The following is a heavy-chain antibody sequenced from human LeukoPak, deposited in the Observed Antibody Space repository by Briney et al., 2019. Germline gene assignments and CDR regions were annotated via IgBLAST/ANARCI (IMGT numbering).Heavy chain of an antibody. CDR1: GFTFSSYS. CDR3: ARDGGLPYDFWSGYYPRWFDP. D-gene: IGHD3-3*01. CDR2: ISSAGTYI. J-gene: IGHJ5*02. V-gene: IGHV3-21*01. Sequence: GGSLRLSCAVSGFTFSSYSMNWVRQAPGKGLEWVSSISSAGTYIYYADSVKGRFTISRDNAKNSLYLQMNSLRAEDTAVYYCARDGGLPYDFWSGYYPRWFDPWGQGTLVTVSS.